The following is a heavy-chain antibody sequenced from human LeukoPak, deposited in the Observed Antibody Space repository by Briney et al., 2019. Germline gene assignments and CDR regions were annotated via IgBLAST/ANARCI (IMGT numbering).Heavy chain of an antibody. J-gene: IGHJ4*02. CDR2: ISGSGGST. Sequence: GASLRLSCAASGFTFSSYAMSWVRQAPGKGLEWVSAISGSGGSTYYADSMKGRFTISRDNSKNTLYLQMNSLRAEDTAVYYCAKDGLEPLWYYWGQGTLVTVSS. CDR3: AKDGLEPLWYY. D-gene: IGHD3-16*01. V-gene: IGHV3-23*01. CDR1: GFTFSSYA.